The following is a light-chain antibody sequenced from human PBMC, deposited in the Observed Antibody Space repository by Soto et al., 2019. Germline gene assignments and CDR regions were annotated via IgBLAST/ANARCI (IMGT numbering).Light chain of an antibody. J-gene: IGKJ1*01. Sequence: EIVVTQSPATLSVSPGERATLSCRASQSVSSNLAWSQQKPGQAPRLLIYGASTRATGVPARFSGSGSGTDFTLTISSLQSEDFAVYYCQQYRTFGQGTKVEIK. CDR3: QQYRT. V-gene: IGKV3-15*01. CDR1: QSVSSN. CDR2: GAS.